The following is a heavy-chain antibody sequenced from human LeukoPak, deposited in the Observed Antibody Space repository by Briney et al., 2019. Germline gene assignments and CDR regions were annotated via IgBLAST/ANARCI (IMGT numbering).Heavy chain of an antibody. Sequence: PGGSLRLSCVASGFSFRNYGMHWVRQAPGKGLEWVTFIRSDSSYKYYADSVKGRFTISRDNAKNSLYLQMNSLRAEDTAVYYCARGGAAVLIDYWGQGTLVTVSS. CDR1: GFSFRNYG. D-gene: IGHD2-15*01. CDR2: IRSDSSYK. CDR3: ARGGAAVLIDY. J-gene: IGHJ4*02. V-gene: IGHV3-30*02.